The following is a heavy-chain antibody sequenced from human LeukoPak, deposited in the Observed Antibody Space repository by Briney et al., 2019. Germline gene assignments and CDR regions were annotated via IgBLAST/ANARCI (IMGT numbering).Heavy chain of an antibody. Sequence: PGGSLRLSCAASGFTFNNAWMSWVRQAPGKGLEWIGRIKSDGGTTDYAAPVKGRFTISRDDSKNTLYLQMNSLKAEDTAVYYCTTDLGDYGDYVRCWGQGALVTVSS. D-gene: IGHD4-17*01. CDR2: IKSDGGTT. J-gene: IGHJ4*02. V-gene: IGHV3-15*01. CDR3: TTDLGDYGDYVRC. CDR1: GFTFNNAW.